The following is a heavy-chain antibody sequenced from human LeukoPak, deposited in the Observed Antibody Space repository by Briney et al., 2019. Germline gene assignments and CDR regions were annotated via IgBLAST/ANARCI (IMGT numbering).Heavy chain of an antibody. V-gene: IGHV4-4*09. Sequence: TPSETLSLTCTVSGDSISSYYWSWIRQPPGKGLEWIGYIYTSGGTNYIPSLKGRVTISIDTSKNQFSLKLSSVTAADSAVYYCARLTRLGTSPDRYYLDYWGQGTLVTVSS. CDR1: GDSISSYY. CDR3: ARLTRLGTSPDRYYLDY. CDR2: IYTSGGT. D-gene: IGHD3-16*02. J-gene: IGHJ4*02.